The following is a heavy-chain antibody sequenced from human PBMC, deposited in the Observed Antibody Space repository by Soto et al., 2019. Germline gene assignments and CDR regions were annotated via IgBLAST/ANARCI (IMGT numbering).Heavy chain of an antibody. D-gene: IGHD3-22*01. CDR1: GGSFSGYY. J-gene: IGHJ4*02. CDR3: ARGGVYYDSSGYYLDY. Sequence: LSLTCAVYGGSFSGYYWSWIRQPPGKGLEWIGEINHSGSTNYNPSLKSRVTISVDTSKNQFSLKLSSVTAADTAVYYCARGGVYYDSSGYYLDYWGQGTLVTVSS. CDR2: INHSGST. V-gene: IGHV4-34*01.